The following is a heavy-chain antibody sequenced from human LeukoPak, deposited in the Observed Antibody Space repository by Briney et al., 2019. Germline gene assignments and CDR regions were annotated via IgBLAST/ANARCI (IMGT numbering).Heavy chain of an antibody. D-gene: IGHD3-22*01. Sequence: GGPLRLSCAASGFTFSNYGMHWVRQAPGKGLEWVAVIWYDGSNKHYADSVKGRFTISRDNSKNTLYLQMNSLRAEDTAVYYCAKSYYDSTALGYWGQGTLVTVSS. J-gene: IGHJ4*02. CDR2: IWYDGSNK. CDR3: AKSYYDSTALGY. CDR1: GFTFSNYG. V-gene: IGHV3-33*06.